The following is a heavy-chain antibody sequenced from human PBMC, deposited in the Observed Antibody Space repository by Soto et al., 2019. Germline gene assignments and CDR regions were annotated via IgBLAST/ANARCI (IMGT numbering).Heavy chain of an antibody. J-gene: IGHJ6*02. D-gene: IGHD3-10*01. CDR3: SRSLFGGYGLDV. CDR2: IRSKSNGGTA. Sequence: GGSLRLSCIGSGLIFGDYAMSWFRQSPGKGLEWVGLIRSKSNGGTAEYAASVKGRFTISRDDSKSIAYLQMNSLKTADTALYYCSRSLFGGYGLDVWGQGTTVTVSS. V-gene: IGHV3-49*03. CDR1: GLIFGDYA.